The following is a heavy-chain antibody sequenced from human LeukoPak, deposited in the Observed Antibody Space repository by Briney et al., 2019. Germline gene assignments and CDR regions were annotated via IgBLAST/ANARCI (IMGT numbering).Heavy chain of an antibody. Sequence: GGSLRLSCAASGFTFSSYAMHWVRQAPGKGLEWVAIISYDGSNKYYADSVKGRFTISRGNSKNTLYLQMNSLRAEDTAVYYCARGMYCSSTSCSLYYFDYWGQGTLVTVSS. CDR2: ISYDGSNK. CDR3: ARGMYCSSTSCSLYYFDY. V-gene: IGHV3-30-3*01. CDR1: GFTFSSYA. D-gene: IGHD2-2*01. J-gene: IGHJ4*02.